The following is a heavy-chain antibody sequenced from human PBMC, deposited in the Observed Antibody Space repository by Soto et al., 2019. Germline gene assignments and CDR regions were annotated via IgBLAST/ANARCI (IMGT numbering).Heavy chain of an antibody. Sequence: ASVKVSCKASGYTFTGYYMHWVRQAPGQGLEWMGWINPNSGGTNYAQKFQGWVTMTRDTSISTAYMELSRLRSDDMAVYYCARATTVTTSEPSKDWFDPWGQGTLVTVSS. CDR3: ARATTVTTSEPSKDWFDP. CDR1: GYTFTGYY. D-gene: IGHD4-17*01. CDR2: INPNSGGT. V-gene: IGHV1-2*04. J-gene: IGHJ5*02.